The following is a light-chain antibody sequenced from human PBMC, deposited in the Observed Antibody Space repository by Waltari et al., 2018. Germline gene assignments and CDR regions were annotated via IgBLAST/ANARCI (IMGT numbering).Light chain of an antibody. J-gene: IGKJ2*01. CDR1: QNISSW. V-gene: IGKV1-5*03. CDR3: LEYTAYSHT. CDR2: KAS. Sequence: DIQMTQSPSTLSASVGDRVTITCRANQNISSWLAWYQQKPGKAPKLLIYKASNLESGVPSRFSGTGSATEFTLTISSLQPDDFAAYYCLEYTAYSHTFGQGTKLDIK.